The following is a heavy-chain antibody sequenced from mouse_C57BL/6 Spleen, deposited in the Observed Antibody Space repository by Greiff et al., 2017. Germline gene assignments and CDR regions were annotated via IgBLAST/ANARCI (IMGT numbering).Heavy chain of an antibody. V-gene: IGHV1-59*01. CDR2: IDPSDSYT. CDR1: GYTFTSYW. D-gene: IGHD1-1*01. CDR3: ARSDYGSSSY. Sequence: VQLQQPGAELVRPGTSVKLSCKASGYTFTSYWMHWVKQRPGQGLEWIGVIDPSDSYTNYNQKFKGKATLTVDTSSSTAYMQLSSLTSEDSAVYDCARSDYGSSSYWGQGTTLTVSS. J-gene: IGHJ2*01.